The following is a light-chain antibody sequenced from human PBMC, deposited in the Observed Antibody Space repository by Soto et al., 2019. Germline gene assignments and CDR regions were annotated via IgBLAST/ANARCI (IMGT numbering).Light chain of an antibody. V-gene: IGLV1-47*02. Sequence: QSVLTQPPSASATPGQRVSISCSGSSSNVGDNYVYWYQHLPGTAPKLLIYYTDERPSGVPDRFSGSKSGTSASLAISGLRSEDEAHYYCATWDDSLSGVVFGGGTKLTVL. CDR3: ATWDDSLSGVV. CDR1: SSNVGDNY. CDR2: YTD. J-gene: IGLJ3*02.